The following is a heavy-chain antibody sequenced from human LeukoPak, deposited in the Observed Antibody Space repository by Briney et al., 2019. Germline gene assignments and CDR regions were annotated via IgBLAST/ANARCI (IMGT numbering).Heavy chain of an antibody. Sequence: RASVRVSCKASGYTFTSYYMHWVRQAPGQGLEWMGIINPSGGSTSYAQKFQGRVTMTRDTSTSTAYMELSSLRSEDTAVYYCARDKIVGIAVAGTFFDYWGQGTLVTVSS. V-gene: IGHV1-46*01. CDR2: INPSGGST. J-gene: IGHJ4*02. CDR1: GYTFTSYY. D-gene: IGHD6-19*01. CDR3: ARDKIVGIAVAGTFFDY.